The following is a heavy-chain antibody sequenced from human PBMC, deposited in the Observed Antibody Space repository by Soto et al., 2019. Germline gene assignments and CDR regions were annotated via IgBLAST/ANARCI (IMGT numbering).Heavy chain of an antibody. Sequence: PGGSLRLSYAGSGFTFSNYAMSWVRQAPGKGLAWVSAISGSGGSTYYADSVKGRFTISRDNSKNTLYLQMNSLRAEDTALYYCAKVPVGATGRFDYWGQGTLVTVSS. J-gene: IGHJ4*02. CDR3: AKVPVGATGRFDY. CDR1: GFTFSNYA. CDR2: ISGSGGST. D-gene: IGHD1-26*01. V-gene: IGHV3-23*01.